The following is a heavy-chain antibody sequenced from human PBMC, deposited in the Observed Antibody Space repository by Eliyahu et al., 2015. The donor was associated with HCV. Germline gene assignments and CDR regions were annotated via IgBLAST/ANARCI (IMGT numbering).Heavy chain of an antibody. J-gene: IGHJ6*02. CDR3: ARSDPLGGMDV. V-gene: IGHV4-31*03. D-gene: IGHD2-21*02. CDR1: GGSISSGGYY. CDR2: IYYSGST. Sequence: QVQLQESGPGLVKPSQTLSLTCTVXGGSISSGGYYWSWIRQHPGKGLEWIGYIYYSGSTHYNPSLKSRVTISVDTSKNQFSLKLSSVTAADTAVYYCARSDPLGGMDVWGQGTTVTVSS.